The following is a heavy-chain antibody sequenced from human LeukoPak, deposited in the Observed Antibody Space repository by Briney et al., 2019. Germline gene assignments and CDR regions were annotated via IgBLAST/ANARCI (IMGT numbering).Heavy chain of an antibody. J-gene: IGHJ4*02. V-gene: IGHV3-23*01. Sequence: QPGGSLRLSCAASGLTFSSYAMSWVRQAPGKGLEWVSAISGSGGSTYYADSVKGRFTISRDNSKNTLYLQMNSLRAEDTAVYYCAKWYYDILTGYYPAHYFDYWGQGTLVTVSS. CDR3: AKWYYDILTGYYPAHYFDY. CDR2: ISGSGGST. CDR1: GLTFSSYA. D-gene: IGHD3-9*01.